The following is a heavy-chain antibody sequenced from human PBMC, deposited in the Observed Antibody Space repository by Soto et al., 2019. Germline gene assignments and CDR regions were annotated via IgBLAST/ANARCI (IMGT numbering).Heavy chain of an antibody. J-gene: IGHJ4*02. CDR1: GGSIRSGVYY. CDR2: IYYTGRT. D-gene: IGHD2-2*01. CDR3: ASTRGGGYYFDD. V-gene: IGHV4-30-4*02. Sequence: PSDCLALSSTVSGGSIRSGVYYLRWIRQPPGKGLEWIGYIYYTGRTYSNPSLRSRVTISVDTSKNQFSLRLSSVTAADTAVYYCASTRGGGYYFDDWGQGTLVTVSS.